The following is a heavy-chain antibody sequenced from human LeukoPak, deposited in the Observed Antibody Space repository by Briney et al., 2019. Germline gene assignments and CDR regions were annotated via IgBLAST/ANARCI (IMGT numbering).Heavy chain of an antibody. D-gene: IGHD2-2*01. V-gene: IGHV1-18*01. CDR1: GYTFTSYG. CDR3: ARTRCSSTSCYVGEDWFHP. J-gene: IGHJ5*02. CDR2: GSAYNGNT. Sequence: ASVKVSCKASGYTFTSYGISWVRQAPAQGLDWMGWGSAYNGNTHYAQKPHGSVTMTPDPSPSTAYMELSSLRSYDTAVYYCARTRCSSTSCYVGEDWFHPWGQGTLLTVSS.